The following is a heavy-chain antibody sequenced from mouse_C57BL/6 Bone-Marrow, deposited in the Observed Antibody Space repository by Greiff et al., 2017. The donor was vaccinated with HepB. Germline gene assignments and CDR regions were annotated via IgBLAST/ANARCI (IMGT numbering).Heavy chain of an antibody. J-gene: IGHJ2*01. CDR3: TSGFTTVVFDY. CDR2: IYPGNSDT. D-gene: IGHD1-1*01. Sequence: VQLQQSGTVLARPGASVKMSCKTSGYTFTSYWMHWVNQRPGQGLEWIGAIYPGNSDTSYNQKFKGKAKLTAVTSASTAYMELSSLTNEDSAVYYCTSGFTTVVFDYWGQGTTLTVSA. CDR1: GYTFTSYW. V-gene: IGHV1-5*01.